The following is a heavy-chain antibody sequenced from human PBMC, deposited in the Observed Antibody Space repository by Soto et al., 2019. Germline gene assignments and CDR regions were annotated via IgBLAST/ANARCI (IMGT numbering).Heavy chain of an antibody. V-gene: IGHV6-1*01. CDR3: ARNKLIHKYCSSTSCYSGLDGMDV. CDR2: TYYRSKWYN. J-gene: IGHJ6*02. D-gene: IGHD2-2*02. Sequence: DSVSSNSAAWNWIRQSPSRGLEWLGRTYYRSKWYNDYAVSVKSRITINPDTSKNQFSLQLNSVTPEDTAVYYCARNKLIHKYCSSTSCYSGLDGMDVWGQGTTV. CDR1: DSVSSNSAA.